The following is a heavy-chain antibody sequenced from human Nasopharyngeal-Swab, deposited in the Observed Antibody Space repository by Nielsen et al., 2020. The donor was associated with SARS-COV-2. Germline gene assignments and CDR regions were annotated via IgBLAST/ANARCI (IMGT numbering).Heavy chain of an antibody. CDR3: ARDRRWLQGNWFDP. V-gene: IGHV4-31*03. Sequence: SETLSLTCTVSGGSISSGGYYWSWIRQHPGKGLEWIGYIYYSGSTYYNPSLKSRVTISVDTSKNQFSLKLSSVTAADTAVYYCARDRRWLQGNWFDPWGQGTLVTVSS. CDR1: GGSISSGGYY. J-gene: IGHJ5*02. D-gene: IGHD5-24*01. CDR2: IYYSGST.